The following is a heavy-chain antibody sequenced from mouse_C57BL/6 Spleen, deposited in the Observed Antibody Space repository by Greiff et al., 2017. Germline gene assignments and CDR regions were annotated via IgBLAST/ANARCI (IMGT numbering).Heavy chain of an antibody. Sequence: QVTLKVSGPGILQSSQTLSLTCSFSGFSLSTSGMGVSWIRQPSGKGLEWLAHIYWDDDKRYNPSLKSRLTISKDTSRNQVFLKITSVDTADTATYYCARKKDYYGSSYGYFDVWGTGTTVTVSS. CDR1: GFSLSTSGMG. J-gene: IGHJ1*03. D-gene: IGHD1-1*01. CDR2: IYWDDDK. CDR3: ARKKDYYGSSYGYFDV. V-gene: IGHV8-12*01.